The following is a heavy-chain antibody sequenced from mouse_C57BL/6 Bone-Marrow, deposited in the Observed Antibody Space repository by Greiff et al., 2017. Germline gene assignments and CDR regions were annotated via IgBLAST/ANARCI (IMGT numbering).Heavy chain of an antibody. J-gene: IGHJ4*01. Sequence: VQLQQSGAELVRPGASVTLSCKASGYTFTDYGMHWVKQTPVHGLEWIGAIDPEAGGTAYNQKFKGKAILTADKSSSTAYMELRSLTSEDSAVYYCTRSKLVMDYWGQGTSVTVSS. CDR1: GYTFTDYG. D-gene: IGHD1-3*01. CDR2: IDPEAGGT. CDR3: TRSKLVMDY. V-gene: IGHV1-15*01.